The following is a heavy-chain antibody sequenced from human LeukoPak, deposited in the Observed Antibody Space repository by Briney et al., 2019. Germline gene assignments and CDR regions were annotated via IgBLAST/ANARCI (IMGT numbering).Heavy chain of an antibody. V-gene: IGHV1-8*03. CDR3: ARGLEMEQYQLPHGAGYYYYKDV. CDR1: GYTFTSYD. CDR2: MNPNSGNT. D-gene: IGHD2-2*01. Sequence: WASVKVSCKGSGYTFTSYDINWVRQATGQGLEWMGWMNPNSGNTGYAQKFQGRVAITRNTSISTAYMELSSLRSEDTAVYYCARGLEMEQYQLPHGAGYYYYKDVWGKGTTVTVSS. J-gene: IGHJ6*03.